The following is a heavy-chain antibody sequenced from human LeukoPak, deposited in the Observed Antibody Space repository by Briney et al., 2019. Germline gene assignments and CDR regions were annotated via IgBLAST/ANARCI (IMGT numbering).Heavy chain of an antibody. V-gene: IGHV1-2*02. CDR1: VYSFTAYS. CDR3: ARLGTGYSLSY. Sequence: ASVKVSCKASVYSFTAYSIVWVRQAPGQGLEWMGWIHPHSGGTAYGKTFQGRVTMTRDTSISTAYMELNSLGSDDAAVYYCARLGTGYSLSYWGQGTLVTVSS. J-gene: IGHJ4*02. CDR2: IHPHSGGT. D-gene: IGHD5-18*01.